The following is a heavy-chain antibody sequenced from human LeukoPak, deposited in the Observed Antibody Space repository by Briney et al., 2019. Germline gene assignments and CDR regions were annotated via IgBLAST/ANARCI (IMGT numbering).Heavy chain of an antibody. J-gene: IGHJ4*02. CDR2: INTNTGTP. CDR1: GYTFTSYA. D-gene: IGHD5-24*01. Sequence: ASVKVSCKASGYTFTSYAMNWVRQAPGQGLEWMGWINTNTGTPTYAQGFTGRFVFSLDTPVSTAYLQITSLKAEDTAVYYCAREGEMATIPDYWGQGTLITVSS. CDR3: AREGEMATIPDY. V-gene: IGHV7-4-1*02.